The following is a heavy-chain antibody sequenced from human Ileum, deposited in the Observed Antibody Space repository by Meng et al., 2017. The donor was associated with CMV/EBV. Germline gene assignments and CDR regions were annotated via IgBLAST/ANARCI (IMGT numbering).Heavy chain of an antibody. CDR1: GAPISSSDYY. Sequence: VPLEESGPGLVKPSQTLSLTCPVSGAPISSSDYYWSWIRQPPGKGLEWIGYIHYSGSTYYNPSLKSRVTISEDTSKNQFSLKLNSVTAADTAVYYCARASYYDSSYFDNWGQGTLVTVSS. J-gene: IGHJ4*02. CDR3: ARASYYDSSYFDN. V-gene: IGHV4-30-4*08. D-gene: IGHD3-22*01. CDR2: IHYSGST.